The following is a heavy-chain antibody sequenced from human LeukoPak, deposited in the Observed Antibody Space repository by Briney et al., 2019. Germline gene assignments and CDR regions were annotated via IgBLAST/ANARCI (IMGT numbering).Heavy chain of an antibody. Sequence: SETLSLTCTVSGGSISSYYWSWIRQPPGKGLEWLGYIYYSGSTNYNPSLKSRVTISVDTSKNQFSLKLSSVTAADTAVYYCARDARVIGIDYWGQGTLVTASS. CDR2: IYYSGST. J-gene: IGHJ4*02. D-gene: IGHD1-26*01. CDR3: ARDARVIGIDY. CDR1: GGSISSYY. V-gene: IGHV4-59*01.